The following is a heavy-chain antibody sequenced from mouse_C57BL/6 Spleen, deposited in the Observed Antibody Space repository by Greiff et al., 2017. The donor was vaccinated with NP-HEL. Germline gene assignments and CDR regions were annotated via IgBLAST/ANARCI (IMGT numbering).Heavy chain of an antibody. CDR3: ARMFDGYSDFDY. CDR2: IWSGGST. D-gene: IGHD2-3*01. V-gene: IGHV2-2*01. J-gene: IGHJ2*01. CDR1: GFSLTSYG. Sequence: QVQLQQSGPGLVQPSQSLSITCTVSGFSLTSYGVHWVRQSPGKGLEWLGVIWSGGSTDYNAAFISRLSISKDNSKSQVFFKMNSLQADDTAIYYCARMFDGYSDFDYWGQGTTLTVSS.